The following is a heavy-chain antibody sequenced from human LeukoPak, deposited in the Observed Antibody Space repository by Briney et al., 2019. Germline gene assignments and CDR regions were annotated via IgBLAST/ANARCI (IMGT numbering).Heavy chain of an antibody. CDR2: INPSGGST. J-gene: IGHJ2*01. CDR1: GYIFTNYY. V-gene: IGHV1-46*01. Sequence: GASVKVSCKASGYIFTNYYMHWVRQAPGQGLEWMGTINPSGGSTTYAQKFQGRVTMTRDTSTSTVYMELSSLRSEDTAVYYCARDHGSAYYRAPRHWGRGTLVTVSS. D-gene: IGHD3-10*01. CDR3: ARDHGSAYYRAPRH.